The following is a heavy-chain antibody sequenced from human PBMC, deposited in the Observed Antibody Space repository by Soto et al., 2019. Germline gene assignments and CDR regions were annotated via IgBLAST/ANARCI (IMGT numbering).Heavy chain of an antibody. V-gene: IGHV3-23*03. CDR2: IDNRDGIT. D-gene: IGHD3-16*01. CDR1: GFTFSSYA. Sequence: GGSLSLSXTASGFTFSSYAMNWVRQAPGKGLEWVSGIDNRDGITNYADSVKGRFTISRDNSRNTLYLQMNSLRAEDTAVYYCAKDFRGEGAFDIWGQGTMVTVSS. CDR3: AKDFRGEGAFDI. J-gene: IGHJ3*02.